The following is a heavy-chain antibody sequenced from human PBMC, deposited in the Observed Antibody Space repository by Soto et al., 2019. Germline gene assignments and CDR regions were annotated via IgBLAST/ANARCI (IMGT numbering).Heavy chain of an antibody. D-gene: IGHD3-3*01. J-gene: IGHJ5*02. CDR1: GGSFSGYY. Sequence: SETLSLTCAVYGGSFSGYYWSWIRQPPGKGLEWIGEINHSGSTNYNPSLKSRVTLSVDTSKNQFSLKLSSVTAADTAVYYCARGRARYYDCWSDPKKGEFDPWGQGTLVTVSS. V-gene: IGHV4-34*01. CDR3: ARGRARYYDCWSDPKKGEFDP. CDR2: INHSGST.